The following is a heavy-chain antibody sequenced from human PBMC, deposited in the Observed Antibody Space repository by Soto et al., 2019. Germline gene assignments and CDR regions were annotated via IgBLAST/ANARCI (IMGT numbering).Heavy chain of an antibody. CDR2: IIPLFGSP. V-gene: IGHV1-69*01. CDR3: AWTLAFCGGNCYLPNFDT. CDR1: GGTFTNYD. Sequence: QVQLVQSGTEVQKPGSSVKLSCKTSGGTFTNYDISWVRQAPGQGLEWMGGIIPLFGSPHYSPKFKGRVTITADEVSTTAHLELSSLRFDDTAVYFCAWTLAFCGGNCYLPNFDTWGQGTLVIVSS. J-gene: IGHJ4*02. D-gene: IGHD2-21*01.